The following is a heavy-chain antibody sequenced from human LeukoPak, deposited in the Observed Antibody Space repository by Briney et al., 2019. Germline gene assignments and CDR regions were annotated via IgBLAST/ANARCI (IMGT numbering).Heavy chain of an antibody. CDR3: ARGVRDGYNSDNWFDP. CDR2: MNPNSGNT. J-gene: IGHJ5*02. Sequence: ASVKVSCKASGYTFTSYDINWVRQATGQGLEWMGWMNPNSGNTGYAQKFQGRVTITRNTSISTAYMELSSLRSEDTAVYYCARGVRDGYNSDNWFDPWGQGTLVTVSS. CDR1: GYTFTSYD. D-gene: IGHD5-24*01. V-gene: IGHV1-8*03.